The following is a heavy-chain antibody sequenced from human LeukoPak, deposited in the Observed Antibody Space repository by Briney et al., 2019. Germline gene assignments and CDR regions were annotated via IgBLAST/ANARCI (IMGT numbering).Heavy chain of an antibody. D-gene: IGHD5-24*01. CDR3: ARDAYNLGDDPDH. CDR2: IHTTTGNP. J-gene: IGHJ4*02. Sequence: ASVKVSCKASGYTFSSYALDWVRQAPGQGLEWMGWIHTTTGNPTYAQGFTGRFVFSLDTSVSTAYLQISSLKAEDTAVYYCARDAYNLGDDPDHWGQGTLVTVSS. V-gene: IGHV7-4-1*02. CDR1: GYTFSSYA.